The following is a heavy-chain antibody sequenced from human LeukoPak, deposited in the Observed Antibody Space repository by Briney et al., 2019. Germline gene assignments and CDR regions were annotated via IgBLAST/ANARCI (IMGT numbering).Heavy chain of an antibody. V-gene: IGHV1-2*02. CDR2: INPNSGGT. J-gene: IGHJ4*02. CDR1: GYTFTGYY. D-gene: IGHD6-13*01. CDR3: ARVNGYSSSWYAY. Sequence: ASVKVSCTASGYTFTGYYLHWVRQAPGQGLEWMGWINPNSGGTNYAQKFQGRVTMTRDTSISAAYMELSRLRSDDTAVYYCARVNGYSSSWYAYWGQGTLVTVSS.